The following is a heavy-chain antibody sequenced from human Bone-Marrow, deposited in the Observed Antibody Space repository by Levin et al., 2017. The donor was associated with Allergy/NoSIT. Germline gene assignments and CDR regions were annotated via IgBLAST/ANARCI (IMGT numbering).Heavy chain of an antibody. D-gene: IGHD4-11*01. Sequence: GESLKISCAASGFTFNSYGMHWVRQAPGKGLEWVAVISYDGNNKYYVDSVKGRFTISRDNSKKTLYLQMNSLRAEDTAVYYCAKGPDYTWREIDCWGQGTLVTVPS. CDR1: GFTFNSYG. V-gene: IGHV3-30*18. CDR3: AKGPDYTWREIDC. J-gene: IGHJ4*02. CDR2: ISYDGNNK.